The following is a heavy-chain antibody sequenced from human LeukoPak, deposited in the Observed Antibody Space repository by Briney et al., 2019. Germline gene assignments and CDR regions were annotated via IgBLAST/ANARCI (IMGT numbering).Heavy chain of an antibody. CDR3: ARAPFSIAAAGLGWFDP. CDR1: GYTFTSYG. J-gene: IGHJ5*02. Sequence: ASVKVSCKASGYTFTSYGIGWVRQAPGQGLEWMGWISAYNGNTNYAQKFQDRVTMTTDTSTSTAYMELRSLRSDDTAVYYCARAPFSIAAAGLGWFDPWGQGTLVTVSS. D-gene: IGHD6-13*01. V-gene: IGHV1-18*01. CDR2: ISAYNGNT.